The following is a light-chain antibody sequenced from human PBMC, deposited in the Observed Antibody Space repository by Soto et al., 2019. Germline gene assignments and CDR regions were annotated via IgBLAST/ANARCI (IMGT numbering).Light chain of an antibody. CDR1: QSISSW. V-gene: IGKV1-5*01. CDR3: QQYNSYPYT. CDR2: DAS. J-gene: IGKJ2*01. Sequence: DIQMTQSPSTLSASVGDRVTITCRASQSISSWLAWYQQKPGKAPKLLIYDASSLESGVPSRFSGSGSGTAFTLTISSLQPDDFANYYCQQYNSYPYTFGQGTKLEIK.